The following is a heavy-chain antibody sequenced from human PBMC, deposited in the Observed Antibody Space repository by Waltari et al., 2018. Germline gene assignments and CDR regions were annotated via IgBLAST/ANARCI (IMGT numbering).Heavy chain of an antibody. V-gene: IGHV4-38-2*01. CDR2: IYHSGST. D-gene: IGHD3-16*01. J-gene: IGHJ5*02. CDR1: GYSISSGYY. CDR3: ARGIYGWFDP. Sequence: LQESGPGLVKPSETLSLTCAVSGYSISSGYYWGWIRQPPGKGLEWIGSIYHSGSTYYNPSLKSRVTISVDTSKNQFSLKLSSVTAADTAVYYCARGIYGWFDPWGQGTLVTVSS.